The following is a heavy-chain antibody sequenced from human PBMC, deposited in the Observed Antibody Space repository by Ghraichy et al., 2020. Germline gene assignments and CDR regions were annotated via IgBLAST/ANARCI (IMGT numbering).Heavy chain of an antibody. CDR1: GFTFSSYA. J-gene: IGHJ3*02. V-gene: IGHV3-23*01. Sequence: LSLTCAASGFTFSSYAMSWVRQAPGKGLEWVSAISGSGGSTYYADSVKGRFTISRDNSKNTLYLQMNSLRAEDTAVYYCAKDSRDIVVVVAADPGSDAFDIWGQGTMVTVSS. CDR2: ISGSGGST. CDR3: AKDSRDIVVVVAADPGSDAFDI. D-gene: IGHD2-15*01.